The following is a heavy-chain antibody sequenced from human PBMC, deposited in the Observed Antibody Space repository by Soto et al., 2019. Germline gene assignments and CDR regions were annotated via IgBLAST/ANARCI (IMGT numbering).Heavy chain of an antibody. Sequence: PEGSLRRSCSPSACTRSNARMSWVRQAPGKGLEWVGRIKSKTDGGTTDYAAPVKGRFTISRDDSKNTLYLQMNSLKTEDTAVYYCTTGGYSYGSYGYWGQGTLFTVSS. V-gene: IGHV3-15*01. CDR2: IKSKTDGGTT. D-gene: IGHD5-18*01. J-gene: IGHJ4*02. CDR3: TTGGYSYGSYGY. CDR1: ACTRSNAR.